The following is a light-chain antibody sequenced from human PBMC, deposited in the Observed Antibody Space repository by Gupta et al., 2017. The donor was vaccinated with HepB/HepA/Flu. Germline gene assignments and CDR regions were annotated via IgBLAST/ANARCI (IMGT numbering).Light chain of an antibody. CDR1: KLGDKY. CDR2: QDS. Sequence: SYELTQPPSESVSPGQTASITCSGDKLGDKYACWYQQKPGQSPVLVIYQDSKRPSGIPERFSGSNSGNTATLTIGGTQAMDEADYYCQAWDSSTGVFGGGTKLTVL. CDR3: QAWDSSTGV. J-gene: IGLJ2*01. V-gene: IGLV3-1*01.